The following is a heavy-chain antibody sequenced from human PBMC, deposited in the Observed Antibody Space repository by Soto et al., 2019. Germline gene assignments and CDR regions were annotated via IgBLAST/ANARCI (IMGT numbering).Heavy chain of an antibody. J-gene: IGHJ6*02. V-gene: IGHV1-69*12. D-gene: IGHD4-17*01. CDR3: ARGDATKIVVTTYYAMDV. Sequence: QVQLVQSGAEVKKPGSSVKVSCKASGGRLSNYGISWVRQAPGQGLEWMGGIIPVFGTANYVQKFQGRVTITADESTNIVYMDVTSLRSEDTAVYYCARGDATKIVVTTYYAMDVWGQGTTVTVSS. CDR2: IIPVFGTA. CDR1: GGRLSNYG.